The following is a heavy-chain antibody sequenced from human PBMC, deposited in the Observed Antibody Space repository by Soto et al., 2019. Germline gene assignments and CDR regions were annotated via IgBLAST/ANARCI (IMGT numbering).Heavy chain of an antibody. Sequence: QVQLVESGGGVVQPGRSLSLSCAASGFTFSSYAMHWVRRAPGKGPEWRAVMSYDGSNKYYADSVKGRFTISRDNSKNTLYLQRNSLSPDDTALYYCARDGGAYWCQGTLVIVS. J-gene: IGHJ4*02. CDR3: ARDGGAY. CDR2: MSYDGSNK. CDR1: GFTFSSYA. D-gene: IGHD3-16*01. V-gene: IGHV3-30-3*01.